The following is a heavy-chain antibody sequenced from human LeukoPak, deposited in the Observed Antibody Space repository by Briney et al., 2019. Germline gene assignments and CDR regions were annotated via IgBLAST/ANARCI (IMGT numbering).Heavy chain of an antibody. CDR2: IYTSGST. J-gene: IGHJ5*02. CDR3: ARDVVKEGRDPPNWFDP. V-gene: IGHV4-61*02. Sequence: SETLSLTCTVSGGSISSGSYYWSWIRQPAGKGLEWIGRIYTSGSTNYNPSLKSRVTISVDTSKNQFSLKLSSVTAADTAVYYCARDVVKEGRDPPNWFDPWGQGTLVTVSS. D-gene: IGHD2-15*01. CDR1: GGSISSGSYY.